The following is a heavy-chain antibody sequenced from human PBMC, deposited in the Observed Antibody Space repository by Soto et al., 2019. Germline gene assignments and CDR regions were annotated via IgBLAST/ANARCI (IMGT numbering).Heavy chain of an antibody. CDR1: GGSISSGGYS. J-gene: IGHJ4*02. Sequence: SETLSLTCAVSGGSISSGGYSWSWIRQPPGKGLEWIGYIYYSGSTYYNPSLKSRVTISVDTSKNQFSLKLSSVTAADTAVYYCARHPDYYDSSGYWPIEYYFDYWGQGTPVTVSS. CDR3: ARHPDYYDSSGYWPIEYYFDY. D-gene: IGHD3-22*01. V-gene: IGHV4-30-2*03. CDR2: IYYSGST.